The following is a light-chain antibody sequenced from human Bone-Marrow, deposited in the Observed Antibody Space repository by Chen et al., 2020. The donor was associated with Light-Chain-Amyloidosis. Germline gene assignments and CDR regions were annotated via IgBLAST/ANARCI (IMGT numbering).Light chain of an antibody. CDR1: QSLVQRNGYNY. J-gene: IGKJ1*01. CDR2: LGS. CDR3: MQALQTPRT. Sequence: DIVMTKSPLSLPVTPGEPANISCRSSQSLVQRNGYNYLSWYLQKPGQSPQVMIYLGSIRASGVPDRFSGSGSATDFTLKISRVEADDVGVYYCMQALQTPRTFVQGTKVEIK. V-gene: IGKV2-28*01.